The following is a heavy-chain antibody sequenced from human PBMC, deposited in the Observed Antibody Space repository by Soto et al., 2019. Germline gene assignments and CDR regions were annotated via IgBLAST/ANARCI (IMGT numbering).Heavy chain of an antibody. CDR3: ASHEWYSSSWYPPFDY. J-gene: IGHJ4*02. CDR1: GFTVSSNY. Sequence: QPGGSLRLSCAASGFTVSSNYMSWVRQAPGKGLEWVSVIYSGGSTYYADSVKGRFTISRDNSKNTLYLQMNSLRAEDTAVYYCASHEWYSSSWYPPFDYWAQGTLVTVSS. CDR2: IYSGGST. V-gene: IGHV3-53*01. D-gene: IGHD6-13*01.